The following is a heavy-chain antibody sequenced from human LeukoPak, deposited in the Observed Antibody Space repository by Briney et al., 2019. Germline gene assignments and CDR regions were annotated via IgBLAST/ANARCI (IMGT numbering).Heavy chain of an antibody. CDR3: AREYGSGSYYYDY. J-gene: IGHJ4*02. CDR1: GFTFSSYA. D-gene: IGHD3-10*01. V-gene: IGHV3-23*01. CDR2: VSGSGGST. Sequence: GGSLRLSCAASGFTFSSYATTWVRQAPGKGLQWVSAVSGSGGSTYYADSVKGRFTISRDNSKNTLYLQMNTLRAEDTAVYYCAREYGSGSYYYDYWGQGTLVTVSS.